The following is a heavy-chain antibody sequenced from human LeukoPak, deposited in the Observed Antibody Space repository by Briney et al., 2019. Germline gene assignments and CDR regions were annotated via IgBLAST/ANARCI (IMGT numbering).Heavy chain of an antibody. CDR3: ATHYSSGHFTYYFDY. J-gene: IGHJ4*02. Sequence: ASAKVSCKASGYTYTSYGSSWVRQVPGQGLEWMGWISTYDGDTNYAQKLQGRVTMTTDKSTSTAYMELRSLRSDDTAMYYCATHYSSGHFTYYFDYWGLGTLVTVSS. CDR1: GYTYTSYG. CDR2: ISTYDGDT. D-gene: IGHD6-19*01. V-gene: IGHV1-18*01.